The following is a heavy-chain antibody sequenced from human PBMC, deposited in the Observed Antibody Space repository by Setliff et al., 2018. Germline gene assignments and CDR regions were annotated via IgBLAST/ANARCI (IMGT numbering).Heavy chain of an antibody. CDR1: GFTFGTYS. CDR2: ISGSAGSI. D-gene: IGHD2-8*01. V-gene: IGHV3-23*01. Sequence: GGSLRLSCAASGFTFGTYSMNWVRQAPGKGLEWVSLISGSAGSIHLADSVKDRFTISRDNSKNTLFLQMSSLRAADTAVYYRVKGTNVVMVYTGFDHWGQGTLVTVSS. CDR3: VKGTNVVMVYTGFDH. J-gene: IGHJ4*01.